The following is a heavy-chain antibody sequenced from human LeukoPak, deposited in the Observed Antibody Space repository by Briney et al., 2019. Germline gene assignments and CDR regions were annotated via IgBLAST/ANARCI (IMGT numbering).Heavy chain of an antibody. Sequence: GRSLRLSCTASGFTFSSYAMSWVRQAPGKGLEWVSAISGSGGSTYYADSVKGRFTISRDNSKNTLYLQMNSLRAEDTAVYYCAKDHGSGSFLIFDYWGQGTLVTVSS. V-gene: IGHV3-23*01. D-gene: IGHD3-10*01. CDR3: AKDHGSGSFLIFDY. CDR2: ISGSGGST. CDR1: GFTFSSYA. J-gene: IGHJ4*02.